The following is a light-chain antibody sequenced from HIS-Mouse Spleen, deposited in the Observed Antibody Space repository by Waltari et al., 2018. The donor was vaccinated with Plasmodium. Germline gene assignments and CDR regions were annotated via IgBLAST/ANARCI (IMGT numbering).Light chain of an antibody. CDR3: CSYAGSYV. CDR1: SSHVGSYNL. V-gene: IGLV2-23*01. J-gene: IGLJ1*01. Sequence: QSALTQPASVSGSPGQSITISCTGTSSHVGSYNLVSWNQQHPGKAPKLMIYEGSKRPSGVSNRFTGSKSGKTAALTISGLQDEEEADYYCCSYAGSYVFGTGTKVTVL. CDR2: EGS.